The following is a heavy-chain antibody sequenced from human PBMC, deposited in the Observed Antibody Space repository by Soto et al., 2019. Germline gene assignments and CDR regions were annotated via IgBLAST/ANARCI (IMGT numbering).Heavy chain of an antibody. CDR1: GYTFTVYY. D-gene: IGHD3-3*01. J-gene: IGHJ4*02. Sequence: ASVKVSCKASGYTFTVYYMHCVLQAPLQWLEWMGCINPNSGGTNYAQKFQGWVTMTRDTSISTAYMELSRLRSHDTAVYYCARGFLEWLFDYWGQGTLVTVSS. CDR2: INPNSGGT. V-gene: IGHV1-2*04. CDR3: ARGFLEWLFDY.